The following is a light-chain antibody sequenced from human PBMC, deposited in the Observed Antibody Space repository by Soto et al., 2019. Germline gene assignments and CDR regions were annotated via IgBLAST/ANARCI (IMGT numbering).Light chain of an antibody. CDR1: QSVNSDS. CDR2: GAS. Sequence: KKSAATLCVYPGERATLSCRASQSVNSDSLAWYQQKPGQAPRLLIYGASSRATGIPDRFSGSGSGTDFTLTIRRLEPEDFAVYYCQQYGSSYPWTFGQGTKVDIK. V-gene: IGKV3-20*01. CDR3: QQYGSSYPWT. J-gene: IGKJ1*01.